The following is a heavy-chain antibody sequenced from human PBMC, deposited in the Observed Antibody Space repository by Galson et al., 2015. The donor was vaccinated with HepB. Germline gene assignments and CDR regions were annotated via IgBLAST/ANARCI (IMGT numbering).Heavy chain of an antibody. J-gene: IGHJ4*02. CDR1: GLSFSSYS. CDR2: ISGSGGST. CDR3: ATGARRLFFDY. Sequence: SLRLSCAASGLSFSSYSMSWVRQGPGKGLEWVAAISGSGGSTYSADSVKGRFTISRDNSKSTLYLQMSSLRAEDTAIYYCATGARRLFFDYWGQGTLVTVSS. D-gene: IGHD3-22*01. V-gene: IGHV3-23*01.